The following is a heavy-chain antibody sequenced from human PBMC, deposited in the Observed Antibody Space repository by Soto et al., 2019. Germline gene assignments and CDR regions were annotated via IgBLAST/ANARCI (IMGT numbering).Heavy chain of an antibody. CDR3: AREEGIAAAGTVHYYYGMDV. J-gene: IGHJ6*02. CDR1: GFTFSSYG. V-gene: IGHV3-48*02. D-gene: IGHD6-13*01. Sequence: EVQLGGPGGALFQLGGSLSLSCEASGFTFSSYGMNWVRRPPGKGLEGVSYFSSSSSTIYYADSVKGRFTISRDNAKNSLYLQMNSLRDEDTAVYYCAREEGIAAAGTVHYYYGMDVWGQGTTVTVSS. CDR2: FSSSSSTI.